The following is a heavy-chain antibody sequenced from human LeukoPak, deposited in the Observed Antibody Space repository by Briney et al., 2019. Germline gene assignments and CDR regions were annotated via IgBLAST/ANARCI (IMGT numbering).Heavy chain of an antibody. V-gene: IGHV4-34*01. J-gene: IGHJ6*02. CDR3: ARGTVVPAAIPTPLSPMYYYGMDV. D-gene: IGHD2-2*01. Sequence: PSETLSLTCAVYGGSFSGYYWSWIRQPPGKGLEWIGEINHSGSTNYNPSLKSRVTISVDTSKNQFSLKLSSVTAADTAVYYCARGTVVPAAIPTPLSPMYYYGMDVWGQGTTVTVSS. CDR2: INHSGST. CDR1: GGSFSGYY.